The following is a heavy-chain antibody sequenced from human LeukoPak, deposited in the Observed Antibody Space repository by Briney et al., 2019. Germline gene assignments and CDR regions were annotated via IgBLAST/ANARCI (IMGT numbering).Heavy chain of an antibody. Sequence: PSETLSHTCTVSGGSISSYFSSWVRQPPGKGLEWIGYIYYSGSTSYNPSLKSRVTISVDTSKNQFSLKLTSVTAADTAVYYCARRDRNIGRYYEFDYWGQGTLVTV. D-gene: IGHD1-26*01. CDR1: GGSISSYF. CDR2: IYYSGST. CDR3: ARRDRNIGRYYEFDY. V-gene: IGHV4-59*08. J-gene: IGHJ4*02.